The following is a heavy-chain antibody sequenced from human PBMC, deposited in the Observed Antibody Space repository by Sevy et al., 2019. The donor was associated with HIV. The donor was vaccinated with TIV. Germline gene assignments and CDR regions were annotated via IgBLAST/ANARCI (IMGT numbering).Heavy chain of an antibody. J-gene: IGHJ6*03. V-gene: IGHV4-4*02. CDR3: ASVYGSWSYHCIDV. Sequence: SETLSLTCAVSGGSISSSNWWSWVRQPQGKGLEWIGEIYHSGNTNYNPSLKGRVTISVDKAKNQFSLELSSVTAADTAVYYCASVYGSWSYHCIDVWGQGTTVTVSS. D-gene: IGHD3-10*01. CDR1: GGSISSSNW. CDR2: IYHSGNT.